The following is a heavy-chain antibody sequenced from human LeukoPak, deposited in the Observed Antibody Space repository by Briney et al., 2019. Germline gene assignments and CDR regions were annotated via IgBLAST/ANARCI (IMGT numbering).Heavy chain of an antibody. CDR3: ARWQSGYSSSWIDY. CDR1: GGSISSYY. Sequence: SEPLSLTCTVSGGSISSYYWSWIRQPAGKGLEWIGRIYTSGSTNYNPSLKSRVTMSVDTSKNQFSLKLSSVTAADTAVYYCARWQSGYSSSWIDYWGQGTLVTVSS. V-gene: IGHV4-4*07. CDR2: IYTSGST. D-gene: IGHD6-13*01. J-gene: IGHJ4*02.